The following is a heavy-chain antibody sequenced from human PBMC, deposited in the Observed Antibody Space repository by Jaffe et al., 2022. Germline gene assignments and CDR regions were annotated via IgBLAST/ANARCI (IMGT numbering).Heavy chain of an antibody. CDR1: GFTFSTYT. CDR2: ISSSSSYI. D-gene: IGHD4-4*01. V-gene: IGHV3-21*06. J-gene: IGHJ6*03. Sequence: EVQLVESGGGLVKPGGSLRLSCAASGFTFSTYTMNWVRQAPGKGLEWVSSISSSSSYIYYADSLKGRFTISRDNAKNSLYLQMNSLRAEDTAVYYCAREGSDYSYYYYYIDVWGKGTTVTVSS. CDR3: AREGSDYSYYYYYIDV.